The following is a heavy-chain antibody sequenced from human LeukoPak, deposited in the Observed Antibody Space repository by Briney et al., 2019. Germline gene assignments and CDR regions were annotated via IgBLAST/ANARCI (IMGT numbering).Heavy chain of an antibody. D-gene: IGHD2-21*01. CDR3: ARHVASYDFDY. V-gene: IGHV4-39*01. Sequence: SETLSLTCSVSGGSLSSSSYYWGWIRQPPGKGLEWIGSIYNSESTYYNPSLKSRVTVSVHRTKNHFSLKLNSVTAADTAVYYCARHVASYDFDYWGQGTLVTVSS. J-gene: IGHJ4*02. CDR1: GGSLSSSSYY. CDR2: IYNSEST.